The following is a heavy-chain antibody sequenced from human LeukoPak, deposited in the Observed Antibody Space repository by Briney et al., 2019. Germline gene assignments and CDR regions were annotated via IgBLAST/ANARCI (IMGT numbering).Heavy chain of an antibody. Sequence: WETLSLTCTVSGGSISSYYWSWIRQPPGKGLEWIGYIYYSGSTNYNPSLKSRVTVSVDTSKNQFSLKLSSVTAADTAVYYCARQVKTYYGSGSFDYWGQGTLESVSS. D-gene: IGHD3-10*01. CDR3: ARQVKTYYGSGSFDY. CDR2: IYYSGST. CDR1: GGSISSYY. V-gene: IGHV4-59*08. J-gene: IGHJ4*02.